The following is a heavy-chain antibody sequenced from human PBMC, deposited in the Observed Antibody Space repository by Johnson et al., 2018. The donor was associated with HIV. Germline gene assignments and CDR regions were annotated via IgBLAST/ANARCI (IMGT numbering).Heavy chain of an antibody. V-gene: IGHV3-11*04. Sequence: QVQLVESGGGLVQPGGSLRLSCAASVFTFSDYYMSWIRQAPGKGLEWVSVIYSGGSTYYADSVKGRFTISRDNAKNSLYLQMNSLRAEDTAVYYCARVQIISGFNWHYYESSIDAVDIWGQGTMVTVSS. D-gene: IGHD3-22*01. J-gene: IGHJ3*02. CDR3: ARVQIISGFNWHYYESSIDAVDI. CDR2: VIYSGGST. CDR1: VFTFSDYY.